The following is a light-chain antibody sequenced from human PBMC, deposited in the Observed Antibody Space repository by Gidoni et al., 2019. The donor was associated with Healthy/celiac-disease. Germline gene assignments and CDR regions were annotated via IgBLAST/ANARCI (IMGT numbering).Light chain of an antibody. CDR1: QSSSSY. CDR2: AAS. Sequence: DIQMTKSPSSLSASVGDRVTITCRASQSSSSYLNWYQQKPGKAPKLLIYAASSLQSGVPSRFSGSGSGTDFTLTISSLQPEDFATYYCQQSYSTPRTFGQXTKVEIK. CDR3: QQSYSTPRT. J-gene: IGKJ1*01. V-gene: IGKV1-39*01.